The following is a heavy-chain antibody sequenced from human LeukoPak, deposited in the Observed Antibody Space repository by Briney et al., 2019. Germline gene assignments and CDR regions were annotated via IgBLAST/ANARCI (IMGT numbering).Heavy chain of an antibody. D-gene: IGHD3-10*01. V-gene: IGHV3-21*01. CDR3: ARDLLWFGETYGAFDI. J-gene: IGHJ3*02. Sequence: PGGSLRLSCAASGFTFSSYSMNWVRQAPGKGLEWVSSISSSSSYIYYADSVKGRFTISRDNAKNSLYLQMNSLRAEDTAVYYCARDLLWFGETYGAFDIWGQGTMVTVSS. CDR2: ISSSSSYI. CDR1: GFTFSSYS.